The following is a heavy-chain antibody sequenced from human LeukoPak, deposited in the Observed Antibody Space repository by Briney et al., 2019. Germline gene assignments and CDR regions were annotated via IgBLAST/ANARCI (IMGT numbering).Heavy chain of an antibody. D-gene: IGHD3-9*01. CDR1: GFTFSSYS. CDR3: ARGHYDVLTDSLNQFAY. V-gene: IGHV3-21*01. J-gene: IGHJ4*02. CDR2: ISSSSSYI. Sequence: GGSLRLSCAASGFTFSSYSMNWVRQAPGKGLEWVSSISSSSSYIYYADSVRGRFTTSRDNAKTSLYLQMNSLRAEDTAVYYCARGHYDVLTDSLNQFAYWGQGTLATVSS.